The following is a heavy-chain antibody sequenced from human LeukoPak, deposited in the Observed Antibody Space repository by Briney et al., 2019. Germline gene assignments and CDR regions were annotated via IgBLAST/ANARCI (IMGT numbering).Heavy chain of an antibody. CDR2: ISWNSGSI. D-gene: IGHD3-16*01. CDR3: AKAARWGDFDY. J-gene: IGHJ4*02. CDR1: GFTFDDYA. V-gene: IGHV3-9*01. Sequence: GRSLRLSCAASGFTFDDYAMHWVRQAPGKGLEWVSGISWNSGSIGYADSVKGRFTISRDNAKNSLYLQMNSLRAEDTALYYCAKAARWGDFDYWGQGTLVTVSS.